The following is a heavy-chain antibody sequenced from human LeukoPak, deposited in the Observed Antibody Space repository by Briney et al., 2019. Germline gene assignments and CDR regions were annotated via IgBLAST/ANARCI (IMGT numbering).Heavy chain of an antibody. CDR1: GFTFSNYA. J-gene: IGHJ6*03. V-gene: IGHV3-30-3*01. CDR2: ISYDGSNK. CDR3: ARDPSWNYLYYMDV. D-gene: IGHD2-15*01. Sequence: GGSLRLSCAASGFTFSNYAMHWVRQAPGKGLEWVAVISYDGSNKYYGDSVKGRFTISGDNSKNTLYLQMNSLRGEDTAVYYCARDPSWNYLYYMDVWGKGTTVTVSS.